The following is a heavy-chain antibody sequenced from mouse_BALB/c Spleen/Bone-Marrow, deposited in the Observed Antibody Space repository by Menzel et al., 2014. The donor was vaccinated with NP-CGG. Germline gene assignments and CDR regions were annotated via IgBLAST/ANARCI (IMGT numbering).Heavy chain of an antibody. J-gene: IGHJ4*01. Sequence: EVHLVESGPGLVKPSQTVSLTCTVTGISITTGSYRWSWIRQFPGNKLEWIGYIYYSGTITYNPSLTSRTTITRDTSKNQFFLEMNSLTAEDTATYYCARDGGLRGYAMDYWGQGTSVTVSS. V-gene: IGHV3-5*02. CDR2: IYYSGTI. CDR1: GISITTGSYR. D-gene: IGHD2-4*01. CDR3: ARDGGLRGYAMDY.